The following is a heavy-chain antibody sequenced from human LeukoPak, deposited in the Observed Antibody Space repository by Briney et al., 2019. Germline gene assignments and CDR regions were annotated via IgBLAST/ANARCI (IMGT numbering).Heavy chain of an antibody. CDR2: IRYDGSNK. V-gene: IGHV3-30*02. Sequence: GGSLRLSCAASGFTFSSYGMHLVRQAPGKGLEWVAFIRYDGSNKYYADSVKGRFTISRDNSKNTLYLQMNSLRAEDTAVYYCAKGYVDTAMVIDYWGQGTLVTVSS. CDR1: GFTFSSYG. CDR3: AKGYVDTAMVIDY. J-gene: IGHJ4*02. D-gene: IGHD5-18*01.